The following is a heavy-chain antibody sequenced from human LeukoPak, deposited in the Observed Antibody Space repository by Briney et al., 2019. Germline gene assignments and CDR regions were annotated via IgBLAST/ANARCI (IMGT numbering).Heavy chain of an antibody. CDR1: GVTFSTYA. CDR2: ISDDGSTK. J-gene: IGHJ4*02. V-gene: IGHV3-30*03. CDR3: AIGHTSGWHQFEY. D-gene: IGHD6-19*01. Sequence: GRSLRLSCAVSGVTFSTYAMHWVRQAPGKGLEWVAVISDDGSTKFYADPVKGRFTISRDNSKNTLNLQMNSLRPDDTAVYYCAIGHTSGWHQFEYWGQGTLVTVST.